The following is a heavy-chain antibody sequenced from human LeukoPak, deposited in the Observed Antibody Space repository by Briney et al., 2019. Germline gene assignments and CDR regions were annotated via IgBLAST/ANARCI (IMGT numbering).Heavy chain of an antibody. V-gene: IGHV3-23*01. D-gene: IGHD5-24*01. CDR1: GFTFSSYE. J-gene: IGHJ3*02. CDR2: ISGSGGST. Sequence: GGSLRLSCAASGFTFSSYEMNWVRQAPGKGLEWVSAISGSGGSTYYADSVKGRFTISRDNSKNTLYLQMNSLRAEDAAVYYCAKGGDGYNYPYDAFDIWGQGTMVTVSS. CDR3: AKGGDGYNYPYDAFDI.